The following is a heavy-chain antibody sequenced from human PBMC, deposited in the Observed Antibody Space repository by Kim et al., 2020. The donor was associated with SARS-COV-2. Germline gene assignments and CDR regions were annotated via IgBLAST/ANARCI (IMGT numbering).Heavy chain of an antibody. Sequence: GGSLRLSCSASGFNFNPYFMTWVRQAPGKGLEWVSYTTGNVGSRYYADSVKGRFTISRDNSRNTLYLQLTSLRVDDTAVYYCAKGGLYFEHWGQGTLVTVSS. J-gene: IGHJ4*02. CDR3: AKGGLYFEH. D-gene: IGHD3-10*01. CDR2: TTGNVGSR. CDR1: GFNFNPYF. V-gene: IGHV3-23*01.